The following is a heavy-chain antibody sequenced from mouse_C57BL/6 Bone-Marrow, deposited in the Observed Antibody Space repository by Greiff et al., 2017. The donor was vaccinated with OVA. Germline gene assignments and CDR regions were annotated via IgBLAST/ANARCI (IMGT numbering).Heavy chain of an antibody. V-gene: IGHV2-9-1*01. CDR1: GFSLTSYA. J-gene: IGHJ1*03. CDR3: ARKGGAYYGSTDWYFDV. Sequence: QVQLKESGPGLVAPSQSLSITCTVSGFSLTSYAISWVRQPPGKGLEWLGVIWTGGGTNYNSALKSRLSISKDNSKSQVFLKMNSLQTDDTARYYCARKGGAYYGSTDWYFDVWGTGTTVTVSS. CDR2: IWTGGGT. D-gene: IGHD1-1*01.